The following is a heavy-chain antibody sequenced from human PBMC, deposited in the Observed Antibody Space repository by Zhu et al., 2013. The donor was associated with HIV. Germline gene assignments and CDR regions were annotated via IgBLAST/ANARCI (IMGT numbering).Heavy chain of an antibody. CDR2: IYYSGST. Sequence: VQLQESGPGLVKPSQTLSLTCTVSGGSISSHIYYWTWIRQHPQKGLEWIGYIYYSGSTYYNPSLKSRVTISVDTSKNQFSLKLSSVTAADTAVYYCARDLIPSIAARPGGYWGQGTLVTGLL. CDR1: GGSISSHIYY. V-gene: IGHV4-30-4*01. J-gene: IGHJ4*02. CDR3: ARDLIPSIAARPGGY. D-gene: IGHD6-6*01.